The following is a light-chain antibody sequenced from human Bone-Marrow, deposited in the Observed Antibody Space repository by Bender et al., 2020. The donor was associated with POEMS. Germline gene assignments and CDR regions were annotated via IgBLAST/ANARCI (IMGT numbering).Light chain of an antibody. CDR1: SRDIGAFNY. CDR3: QTWGIGIVV. Sequence: QSALTQPASVSGSLGQSITISCTGSSRDIGAFNYVSWYQRHPGKAPKLIIYDLINRPSGVSNRFSGSKSGNMASLTISRLQSEDEADYYCQTWGIGIVVFGGGTKLTVL. CDR2: DLI. V-gene: IGLV2-14*03. J-gene: IGLJ2*01.